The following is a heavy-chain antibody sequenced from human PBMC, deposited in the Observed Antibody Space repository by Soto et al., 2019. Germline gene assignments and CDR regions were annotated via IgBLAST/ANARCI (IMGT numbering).Heavy chain of an antibody. Sequence: GASVKVSCKASGGTFSSYAISWLRQAPGQGLGWMGGIIPIFGTANYAQKFQGRVTITADKSTSTAYMELSSLRSEDTAVYYCARRGTGTPNYYYYGMDVWGQGTTVTVSS. CDR2: IIPIFGTA. CDR1: GGTFSSYA. V-gene: IGHV1-69*06. CDR3: ARRGTGTPNYYYYGMDV. J-gene: IGHJ6*02. D-gene: IGHD1-7*01.